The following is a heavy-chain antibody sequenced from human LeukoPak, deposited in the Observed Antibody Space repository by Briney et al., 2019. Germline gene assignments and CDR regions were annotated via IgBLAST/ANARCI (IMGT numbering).Heavy chain of an antibody. CDR2: IIPIFGTA. D-gene: IGHD3-22*01. Sequence: SVKVSCKASGGTFSSYAISWVRQAPGQGLEWMGGIIPIFGTANYAQKLQGRVTITRDTSASTAYMELSSLRSEDTAVYYCARGSSGYPRYFDYWGQGTLVTVSS. CDR3: ARGSSGYPRYFDY. V-gene: IGHV1-69*05. J-gene: IGHJ4*02. CDR1: GGTFSSYA.